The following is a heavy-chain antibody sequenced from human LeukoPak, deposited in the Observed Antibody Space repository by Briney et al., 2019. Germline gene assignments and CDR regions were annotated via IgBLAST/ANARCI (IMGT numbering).Heavy chain of an antibody. CDR1: GFTFTSYS. J-gene: IGHJ6*02. V-gene: IGHV3-21*01. CDR3: ARDSDFDSSGYYPYYYYYYNMDV. CDR2: ISCSSSYI. D-gene: IGHD3-22*01. Sequence: GESLRLSCAASGFTFTSYSMNWVRQAPGKGLEWVSSISCSSSYIYYADSVKGRFTISRDNAKNSLFLQMNSLRAGDTAVYYCARDSDFDSSGYYPYYYYYYNMDVWGQGTTVTVSS.